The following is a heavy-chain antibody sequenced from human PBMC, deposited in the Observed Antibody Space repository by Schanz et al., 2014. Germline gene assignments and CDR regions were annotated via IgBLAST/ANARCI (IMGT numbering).Heavy chain of an antibody. CDR1: GFPFRSYV. J-gene: IGHJ5*02. D-gene: IGHD5-12*01. Sequence: GQLVESGGGLVRPGGSLRLSCAASGFPFRSYVMHWVRQAPGKGLEWVAFISYDGNNQYYADSVKGRFTISRDNSKNTVYLHMNSLRDEDTAVYYCAKDMNREATAPESWGQGTLVVVSS. V-gene: IGHV3-30*04. CDR2: ISYDGNNQ. CDR3: AKDMNREATAPES.